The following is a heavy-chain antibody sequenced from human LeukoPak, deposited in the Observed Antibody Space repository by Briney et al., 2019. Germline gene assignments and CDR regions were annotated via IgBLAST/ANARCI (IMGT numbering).Heavy chain of an antibody. CDR3: ARQKGYDFWSGYLDQNWFDP. J-gene: IGHJ5*02. V-gene: IGHV4-39*07. CDR2: IYYSGST. Sequence: PSETLSLTCTVSGGSISSSSYYWGWIRQPPGKGLEWIGSIYYSGSTYYNPSLKSRVTISVDTSKNQFSLKLSSVTAADTAVYYCARQKGYDFWSGYLDQNWFDPWGQGTLVTVSS. CDR1: GGSISSSSYY. D-gene: IGHD3-3*01.